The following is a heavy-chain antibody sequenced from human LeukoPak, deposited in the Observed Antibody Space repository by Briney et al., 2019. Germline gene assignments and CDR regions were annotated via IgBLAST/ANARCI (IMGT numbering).Heavy chain of an antibody. CDR1: GFTFSSYE. Sequence: PGGSLRLSCAASGFTFSSYEMNWVRQAPGKGLEWVSYISSSGSTIYYADSVKGRFTISRDNSKNTLYLQMNSLRAEDTAVYYCAKDYSKTSYYGSGTYYRPNWFDPWGQGTLVTVSS. J-gene: IGHJ5*02. CDR2: ISSSGSTI. CDR3: AKDYSKTSYYGSGTYYRPNWFDP. V-gene: IGHV3-48*03. D-gene: IGHD3-10*01.